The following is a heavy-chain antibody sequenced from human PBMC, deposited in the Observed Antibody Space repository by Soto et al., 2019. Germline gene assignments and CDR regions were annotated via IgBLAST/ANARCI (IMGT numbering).Heavy chain of an antibody. Sequence: QAYLVESGGGVVQPGRSLRLSCAASGFSFSTFALHWVRQAPGEGLEWVALISHDGRNEKYAESVKGRFTISRDKSKNTVYMQMDSLRLEDTGVYYCARDGLPDDFRSGGYWFDPWGQGTQVTVSS. CDR2: ISHDGRNE. D-gene: IGHD3-3*01. J-gene: IGHJ5*02. V-gene: IGHV3-30-3*01. CDR3: ARDGLPDDFRSGGYWFDP. CDR1: GFSFSTFA.